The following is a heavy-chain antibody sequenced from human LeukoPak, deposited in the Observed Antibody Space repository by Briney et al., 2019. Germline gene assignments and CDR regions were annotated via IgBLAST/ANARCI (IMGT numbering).Heavy chain of an antibody. CDR2: IIPIFGTA. J-gene: IGHJ4*02. CDR1: GGTFSSYA. Sequence: SVKVSCKASGGTFSSYAISWVRQAPGRGLEWMGGIIPIFGTANYAQKVQGRVTITTDESTSTAYMELSSLRSEDTAVYYCALHFTVTMCGALDYWGQGTLVTVSS. D-gene: IGHD4-17*01. CDR3: ALHFTVTMCGALDY. V-gene: IGHV1-69*05.